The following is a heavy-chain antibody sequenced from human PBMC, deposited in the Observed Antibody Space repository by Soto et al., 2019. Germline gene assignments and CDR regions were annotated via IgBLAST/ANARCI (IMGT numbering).Heavy chain of an antibody. D-gene: IGHD3-9*01. J-gene: IGHJ4*02. Sequence: PSETLSLTCTVSGDSITSSKHYWSWIRQHPGKGLEWIGYIYLSGFTYSTPSLKSRVNMSLDTSKNQFSLKMNSVTAADTAVYYCAGAKHDIWTGHKTFDYWGQGTQVTVS. CDR2: IYLSGFT. CDR3: AGAKHDIWTGHKTFDY. V-gene: IGHV4-31*03. CDR1: GDSITSSKHY.